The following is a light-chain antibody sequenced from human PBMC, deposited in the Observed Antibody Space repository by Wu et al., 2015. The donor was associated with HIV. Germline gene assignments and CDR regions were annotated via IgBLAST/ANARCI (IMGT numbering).Light chain of an antibody. CDR1: QSVTSSY. CDR3: QQYGSSPLT. Sequence: ETVLTQSPGILSLSPGEEATLSCRASQSVTSSYLAWYQQKPGQAPRLLIYGASSRATGIPDRFSGSGSGTDFTLTISRLEPEDFAVYYCQQYGSSPLTFGGGTKVEIK. J-gene: IGKJ4*01. CDR2: GAS. V-gene: IGKV3-20*01.